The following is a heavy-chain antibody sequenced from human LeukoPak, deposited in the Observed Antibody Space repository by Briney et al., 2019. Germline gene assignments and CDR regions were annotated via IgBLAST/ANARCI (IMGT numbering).Heavy chain of an antibody. Sequence: GGSLRLSCAASEFTFSSYAMSWVRQAPGKGLEWVSAISGSGGSTYYADSVKGRFTISRDNSKNTLYLQMNSLRAEDTAVYYCAKDYNSGWYGLDAFDIWGQGTMVTVS. CDR1: EFTFSSYA. V-gene: IGHV3-23*01. D-gene: IGHD6-19*01. J-gene: IGHJ3*02. CDR3: AKDYNSGWYGLDAFDI. CDR2: ISGSGGST.